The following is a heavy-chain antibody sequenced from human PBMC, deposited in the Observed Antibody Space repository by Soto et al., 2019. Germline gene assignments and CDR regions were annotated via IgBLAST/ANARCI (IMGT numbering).Heavy chain of an antibody. Sequence: ASVKVSCKASGYTFTSYDINWVRQTTGQGPEWMGWMSAYNGNTNYAQKLQGRVTMTTDTSTSTAYMELRSLTSEDTAIYYCARDDSGYTGSHYLDFFNFWGQGTLVIVSS. D-gene: IGHD1-26*01. V-gene: IGHV1-18*01. CDR1: GYTFTSYD. J-gene: IGHJ4*02. CDR2: MSAYNGNT. CDR3: ARDDSGYTGSHYLDFFNF.